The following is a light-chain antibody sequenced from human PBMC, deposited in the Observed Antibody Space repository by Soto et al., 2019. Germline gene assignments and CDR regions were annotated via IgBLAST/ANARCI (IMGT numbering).Light chain of an antibody. CDR1: ALPKQY. V-gene: IGLV3-25*03. Sequence: SYELTQPPSVSVSPGQTARITCSGDALPKQYAYWYQQKPGQAPVLVIYKDSERPSGIPERFSGSSSGTTVTLTISGVQAEDEADYYWQSADSSGYVVFGGGTKLTVL. J-gene: IGLJ2*01. CDR3: QSADSSGYVV. CDR2: KDS.